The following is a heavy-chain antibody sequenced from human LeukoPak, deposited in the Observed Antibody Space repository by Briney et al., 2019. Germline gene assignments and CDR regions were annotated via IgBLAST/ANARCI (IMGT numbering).Heavy chain of an antibody. CDR1: GGSISSGSNY. D-gene: IGHD4-23*01. V-gene: IGHV4-61*02. CDR2: IYTSGST. J-gene: IGHJ5*02. CDR3: ARDGATVVTPDYNWFDP. Sequence: SQTLSLTCTVSGGSISSGSNYWSWLRQPAGKGLECIGRIYTSGSTNYNPSLKSRVTISVDTSKNQFSLKLSSVTAADTAVYYCARDGATVVTPDYNWFDPWGQGTLVTVSS.